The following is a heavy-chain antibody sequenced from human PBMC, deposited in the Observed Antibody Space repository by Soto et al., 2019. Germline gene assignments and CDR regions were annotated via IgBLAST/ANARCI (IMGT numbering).Heavy chain of an antibody. CDR1: GSRFSNYV. V-gene: IGHV1-69*06. J-gene: IGHJ4*02. Sequence: QVQLVQSGAEVKTPGSSLKVSCKVSGSRFSNYVISWVRQAPGHGLEWLGRIIPIFNSTKYAQSFQGRVTITADKSTSTASLELSSLRSEETAVYYCARGGRGKKAGYNGLVSLGYWGQGTLVTVPS. CDR3: ARGGRGKKAGYNGLVSLGY. D-gene: IGHD2-2*02. CDR2: IIPIFNST.